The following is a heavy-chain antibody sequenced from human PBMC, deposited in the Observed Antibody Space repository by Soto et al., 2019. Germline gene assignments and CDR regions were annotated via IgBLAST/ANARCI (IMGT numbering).Heavy chain of an antibody. Sequence: GASVKVSCKASGGTFSSYAISWVRQAPGQGLEWMGGIIPIFGTANYAQKFQGRVTITADESTSTAYMELSSLRSEDTAVYYCARADYDILTGYSYYGMDVWGQGTTVTV. CDR2: IIPIFGTA. CDR1: GGTFSSYA. CDR3: ARADYDILTGYSYYGMDV. J-gene: IGHJ6*02. V-gene: IGHV1-69*13. D-gene: IGHD3-9*01.